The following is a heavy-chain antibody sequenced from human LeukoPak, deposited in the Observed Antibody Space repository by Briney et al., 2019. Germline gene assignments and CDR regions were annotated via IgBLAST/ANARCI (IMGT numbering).Heavy chain of an antibody. CDR2: ISYDGSNK. J-gene: IGHJ6*02. CDR1: GFTFSSYA. CDR3: ARGFYDMDV. Sequence: GGSLRLSCAASGFTFSSYAMHWVRQAPGKGLEWVAVISYDGSNKYYADSVKGRFTISRDNSKNTLFLQMNSLRAEDTAVYYCARGFYDMDVWGQGTTVTVSS. V-gene: IGHV3-30*04.